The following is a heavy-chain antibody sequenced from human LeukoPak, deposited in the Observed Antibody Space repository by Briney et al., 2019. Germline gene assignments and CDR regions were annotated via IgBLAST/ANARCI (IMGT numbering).Heavy chain of an antibody. D-gene: IGHD7-27*01. CDR1: GFTVSSNY. V-gene: IGHV3-53*01. J-gene: IGHJ4*02. CDR2: IYSGGST. Sequence: GGSLRLSCAASGFTVSSNYMSWVRQAPGKGLEWVSVIYSGGSTYYADSVKGRFTISRDNSKNTLYLQMNSLRAEDTAVYYCARFERGISSAFDYWGQGTLVTVSS. CDR3: ARFERGISSAFDY.